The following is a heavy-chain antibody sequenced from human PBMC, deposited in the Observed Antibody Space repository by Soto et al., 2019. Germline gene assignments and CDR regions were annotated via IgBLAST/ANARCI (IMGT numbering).Heavy chain of an antibody. CDR2: ISGSGGST. CDR1: GFTFSSYA. D-gene: IGHD3-10*01. J-gene: IGHJ4*02. CDR3: AKDVGITMVPYYFDY. V-gene: IGHV3-23*01. Sequence: EVQLLESGRGLVQPGGSLRLSCAASGFTFSSYAMSWVRQAPGKGLEWVSAISGSGGSTYYADSVKGRFTISRDNSKNTLYLQMNSLRAEDTAVYYCAKDVGITMVPYYFDYWGQGTLVTVSS.